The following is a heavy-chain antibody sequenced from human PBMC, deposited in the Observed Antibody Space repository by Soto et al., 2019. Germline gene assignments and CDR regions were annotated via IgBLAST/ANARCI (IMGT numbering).Heavy chain of an antibody. Sequence: QVQLVQSGAEVKKPGSSVKVSCKASGGTFSSYAISWVRQAPGQGLEWMGGIIPIFGTANYAQKFQGRVTITADESTSTADMELSSLRSEDTAVYYCARRGGYCSGGSCYPNSYYYYGMDVWGQGTTFTVSS. CDR3: ARRGGYCSGGSCYPNSYYYYGMDV. D-gene: IGHD2-15*01. J-gene: IGHJ6*02. V-gene: IGHV1-69*12. CDR1: GGTFSSYA. CDR2: IIPIFGTA.